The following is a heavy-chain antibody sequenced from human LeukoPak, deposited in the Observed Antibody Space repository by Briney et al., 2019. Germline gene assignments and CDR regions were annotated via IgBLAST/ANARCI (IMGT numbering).Heavy chain of an antibody. CDR1: GFTFSSHA. J-gene: IGHJ4*02. D-gene: IGHD2-2*01. CDR3: AKDPYGTRYFDY. Sequence: GGALRLSCAASGFTFSSHALSWVRQAPGKGLEWVSSLSGSGYNTYYADSVKGRFTISRDNSKNTVYLQMSSLRAEDTAVYYCAKDPYGTRYFDYWGQGTLVTVSS. CDR2: LSGSGYNT. V-gene: IGHV3-23*01.